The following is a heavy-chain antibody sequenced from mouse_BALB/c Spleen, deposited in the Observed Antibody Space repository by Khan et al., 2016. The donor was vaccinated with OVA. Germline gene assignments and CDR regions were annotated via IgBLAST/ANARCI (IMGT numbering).Heavy chain of an antibody. V-gene: IGHV1-69*02. J-gene: IGHJ2*01. D-gene: IGHD2-13*01. CDR3: TRGDPGNFDY. CDR2: IYPSDSYT. CDR1: GYTFTNYW. Sequence: QVQLQQPGAELVRPGASVKLSCKTSGYTFTNYWINWVKQRPGQGLEWIGNIYPSDSYTNYNQKFKDKATLTVDKSSSTAYMQITSPTSEDSAVFYGTRGDPGNFDYWGHGTTLTVSS.